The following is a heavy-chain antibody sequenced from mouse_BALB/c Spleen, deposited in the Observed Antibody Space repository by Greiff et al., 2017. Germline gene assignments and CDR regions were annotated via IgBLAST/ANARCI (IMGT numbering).Heavy chain of an antibody. CDR1: GFTFSSYT. Sequence: DVQLVESGGGLVQPGGSLKLSCAASGFTFSSYTMSWVRQTPEKRLEWVAYISNGGGSTYYPDTVKGRFTISRDNAKNTLYLQMSSLKSEDTAMYYCARLDYYAMDYWGQGTSVTVSS. CDR3: ARLDYYAMDY. CDR2: ISNGGGST. J-gene: IGHJ4*01. V-gene: IGHV5-12-2*01.